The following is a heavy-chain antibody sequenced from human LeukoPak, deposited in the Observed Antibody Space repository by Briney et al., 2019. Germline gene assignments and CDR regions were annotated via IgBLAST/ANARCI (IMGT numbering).Heavy chain of an antibody. J-gene: IGHJ4*02. CDR1: GGSISSYY. Sequence: SETLSLTCTVSGGSISSYYRSWIRQPAGKGLEWIGRIYTSGSTNYNPSLKSRVTMSVDTSKNQFSLKLSSVTAADTAVYYCARDSSGYYPSSLFDYWGQGTLVTVSS. CDR3: ARDSSGYYPSSLFDY. CDR2: IYTSGST. D-gene: IGHD3-22*01. V-gene: IGHV4-4*07.